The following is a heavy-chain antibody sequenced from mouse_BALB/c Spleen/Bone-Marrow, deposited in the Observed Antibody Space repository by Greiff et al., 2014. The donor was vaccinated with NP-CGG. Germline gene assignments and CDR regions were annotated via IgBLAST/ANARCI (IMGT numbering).Heavy chain of an antibody. J-gene: IGHJ4*01. CDR1: GSTFSDYY. Sequence: EVQLVESGGGLVKPGGSLKLSCAASGSTFSDYYMFWVRQTPEKRLEWVATISDDGGNTYYRDSVKGRFTISRDNAKNKLNLQMSSLKSEDTATYHCARETGPRAMDYWGQGTSVTVSS. D-gene: IGHD4-1*01. CDR3: ARETGPRAMDY. CDR2: ISDDGGNT. V-gene: IGHV5-4*02.